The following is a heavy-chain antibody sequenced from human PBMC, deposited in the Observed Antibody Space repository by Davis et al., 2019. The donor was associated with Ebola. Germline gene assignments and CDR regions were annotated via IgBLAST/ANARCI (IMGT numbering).Heavy chain of an antibody. J-gene: IGHJ4*02. V-gene: IGHV3-23*01. Sequence: GGSLRLSCATSGFIFRSYVMSWVRQAPGKGLEWVSIFGTSGDTFYADSVKGRFTISRDNAKNTLYLQMNSLQVEDMAIYYCARDFDRVREWGQGTLVTVSS. CDR1: GFIFRSYV. CDR2: IFGTSGDT. CDR3: ARDFDRVRE. D-gene: IGHD3-22*01.